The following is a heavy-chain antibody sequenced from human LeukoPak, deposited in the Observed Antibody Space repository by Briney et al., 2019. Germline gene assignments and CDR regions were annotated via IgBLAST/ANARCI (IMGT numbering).Heavy chain of an antibody. D-gene: IGHD2-2*01. CDR2: ISYDGSNK. V-gene: IGHV3-30-3*01. CDR3: AGEGGYCSSTSCYAFDY. Sequence: PGGSLRLSCAASGFTFSSYAMHWVRQAPGKGLEWVAVISYDGSNKYYADSVKGRFTISRYNSKNTLYLQMNSLRAEDTAVYYCAGEGGYCSSTSCYAFDYWGQGTLVTVSS. J-gene: IGHJ4*02. CDR1: GFTFSSYA.